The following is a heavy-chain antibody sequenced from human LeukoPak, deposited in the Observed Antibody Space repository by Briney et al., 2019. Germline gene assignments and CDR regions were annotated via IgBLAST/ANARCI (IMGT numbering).Heavy chain of an antibody. Sequence: SETLSLTCTASDGSINSDFWTWIRQPPGKGLEWIGYIRYSGRTSYNPSLKSRVSISIDTSKTLFSLKLRPVTTADTAIYYCARIPDVSGWPFDYWGQGTLVTVSS. D-gene: IGHD6-19*01. CDR1: DGSINSDF. J-gene: IGHJ4*02. CDR3: ARIPDVSGWPFDY. CDR2: IRYSGRT. V-gene: IGHV4-59*01.